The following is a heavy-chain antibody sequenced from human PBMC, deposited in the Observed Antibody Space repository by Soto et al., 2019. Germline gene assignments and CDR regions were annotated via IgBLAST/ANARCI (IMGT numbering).Heavy chain of an antibody. J-gene: IGHJ6*03. CDR3: ARGGGDYYMDV. V-gene: IGHV4-34*01. CDR1: GASSSGYS. CDR2: INHSGST. D-gene: IGHD3-16*01. Sequence: SETLSLTCAVYGASSSGYSWTWIRQPPGKGLEWIGEINHSGSTNYNPSLKTRVTISVDTSKNQFSLNLSSVTAADTAVYYCARGGGDYYMDVWGKGTTVTVSS.